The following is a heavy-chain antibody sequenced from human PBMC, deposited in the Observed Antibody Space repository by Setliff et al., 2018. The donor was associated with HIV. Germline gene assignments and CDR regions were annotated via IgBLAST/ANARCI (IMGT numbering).Heavy chain of an antibody. CDR1: GGTFSSYA. CDR2: IIPIFGTA. V-gene: IGHV1-69*13. D-gene: IGHD6-13*01. J-gene: IGHJ4*02. Sequence: ASVKVSCKVSGGTFSSYAISWVRQAPGQGLEWMGGIIPIFGTANYAQKFQGRVTISADESTATAYIELSSLTSQDTAVYYCARDKGIREAASLDYWGQGSLVTVSS. CDR3: ARDKGIREAASLDY.